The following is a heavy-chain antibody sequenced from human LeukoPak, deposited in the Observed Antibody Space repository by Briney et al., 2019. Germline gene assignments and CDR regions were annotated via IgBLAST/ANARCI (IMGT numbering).Heavy chain of an antibody. J-gene: IGHJ1*01. CDR3: VSSGTYLSNFQH. Sequence: SETLSLTCTVSGGSISSFYWSWIRQPPGKGLEWIGYIYNSGSTNYNPSLKSRVTMSVDMSKNQFSLNLSSVTAADTAVYYCVSSGTYLSNFQHRGQGTLATVSS. V-gene: IGHV4-59*08. CDR1: GGSISSFY. D-gene: IGHD1-26*01. CDR2: IYNSGST.